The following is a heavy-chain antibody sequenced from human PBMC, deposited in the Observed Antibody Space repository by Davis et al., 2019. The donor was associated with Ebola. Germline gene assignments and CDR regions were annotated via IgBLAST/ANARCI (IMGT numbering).Heavy chain of an antibody. CDR3: AKDLQENWNYGLFDP. Sequence: GESLKISCAASGFTFSSYAMSWVRQAPGKGLEWVSAISGSGGSTYYADSVKGRFTISRDNSKNTLYLQMNSLRAEDTAVYYCAKDLQENWNYGLFDPWGQGTLVTVSS. J-gene: IGHJ5*02. V-gene: IGHV3-23*01. D-gene: IGHD1-7*01. CDR2: ISGSGGST. CDR1: GFTFSSYA.